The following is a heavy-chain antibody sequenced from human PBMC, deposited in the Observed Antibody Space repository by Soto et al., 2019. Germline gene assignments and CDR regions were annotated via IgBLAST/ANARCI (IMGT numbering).Heavy chain of an antibody. CDR3: ARHPGNQQLPFVGFDY. V-gene: IGHV4-39*01. CDR2: IYYSGST. CDR1: GGSISSSSYY. J-gene: IGHJ4*02. Sequence: QLQLQESGPGLVKPSETLSLTCTVSGGSISSSSYYWGWIRQPPGKGLEWIGSIYYSGSTYYNPSLKSRVTISVDTSKTQFSLKLSSVTAADTAVYYCARHPGNQQLPFVGFDYWGQGTLVTVSS. D-gene: IGHD6-13*01.